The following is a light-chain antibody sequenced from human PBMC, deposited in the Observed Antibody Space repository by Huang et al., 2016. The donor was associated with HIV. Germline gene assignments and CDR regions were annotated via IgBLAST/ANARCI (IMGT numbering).Light chain of an antibody. CDR3: LQYYSVPQT. CDR1: QTVLYSLNKKNY. CDR2: WAT. V-gene: IGKV4-1*01. Sequence: DIVMTQSPDSLAVSPGERATINCTSSQTVLYSLNKKNYLAWFQQKPGRPPKLLIYWATTRESGVPDRVSGSGSGTDFTLTINNLQAEDVAVYFCLQYYSVPQTFGHGTKVEIK. J-gene: IGKJ1*01.